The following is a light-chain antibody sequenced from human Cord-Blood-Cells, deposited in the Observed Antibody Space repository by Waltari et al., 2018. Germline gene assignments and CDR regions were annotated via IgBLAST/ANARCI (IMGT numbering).Light chain of an antibody. Sequence: QSALTQPASVSGSPGQSVHISCTGTSSDVGGYNYVSWSQQHPGKAPKTMIYDVSNRPSGVSNRFSASKSGNTASLTSSGLQAEDEADYYCSSYTSSSTLDVVFGGGTKLTVL. CDR1: SSDVGGYNY. V-gene: IGLV2-14*01. CDR2: DVS. J-gene: IGLJ2*01. CDR3: SSYTSSSTLDVV.